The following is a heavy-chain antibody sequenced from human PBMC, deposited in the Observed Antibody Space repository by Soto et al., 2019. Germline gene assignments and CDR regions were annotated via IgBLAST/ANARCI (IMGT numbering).Heavy chain of an antibody. V-gene: IGHV1-18*01. CDR1: GYTFSNYG. CDR2: ISAYNGET. CDR3: ARANGTGVGTTSY. D-gene: IGHD1-26*01. Sequence: QVQLVQSGPEVKKHGASAKVSCKASGYTFSNYGISWMRQVPGQGLEWMGWISAYNGETKYAQKFQGRVSMTTDTSTNTAYMELGSLRSDDTAVYYCARANGTGVGTTSYWGQGTLVTVSS. J-gene: IGHJ4*02.